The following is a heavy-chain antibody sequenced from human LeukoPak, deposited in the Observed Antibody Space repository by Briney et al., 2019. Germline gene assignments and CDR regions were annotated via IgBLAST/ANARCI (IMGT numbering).Heavy chain of an antibody. J-gene: IGHJ4*02. CDR1: GFTFSTYA. V-gene: IGHV3-23*01. D-gene: IGHD1-14*01. Sequence: GGSLRLSCAASGFTFSTYAMTWVRQAPGKGLEWASTISASADRTHYADSVKGRFTISRDNSKNTLDLQMNSLRAEDTAVFYCAKGGYKGDFFDYWGQGSLVTVSS. CDR2: ISASADRT. CDR3: AKGGYKGDFFDY.